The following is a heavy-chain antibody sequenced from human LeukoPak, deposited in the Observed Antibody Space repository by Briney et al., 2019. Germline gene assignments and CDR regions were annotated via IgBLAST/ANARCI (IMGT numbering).Heavy chain of an antibody. D-gene: IGHD4-17*01. J-gene: IGHJ4*02. Sequence: PGGSLRLSCAASGFTFSSYWMSWVRQAPGKGLELVANIEQDGSEKYYVDSVKGRFTISRDNAKNSLYLQMNSLRAEDTAVYYCARDDYGDYSDYWGQGTLVTVSS. V-gene: IGHV3-7*01. CDR2: IEQDGSEK. CDR1: GFTFSSYW. CDR3: ARDDYGDYSDY.